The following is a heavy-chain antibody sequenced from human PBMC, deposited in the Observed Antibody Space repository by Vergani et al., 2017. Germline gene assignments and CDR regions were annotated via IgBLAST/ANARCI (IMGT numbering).Heavy chain of an antibody. CDR2: IIPILGIA. CDR1: GGTFSSYT. Sequence: QVQLVQSGAEVKKSGSSVKVSCKASGGTFSSYTISWVRQAPGQGLEWMGRIIPILGIANYAQKFQGRVTITADKSTSTAYMELSSLRSEDTAVYYCASAGPSGGWFDPWSQGCLVTVSS. V-gene: IGHV1-69*02. D-gene: IGHD1-26*01. CDR3: ASAGPSGGWFDP. J-gene: IGHJ5*02.